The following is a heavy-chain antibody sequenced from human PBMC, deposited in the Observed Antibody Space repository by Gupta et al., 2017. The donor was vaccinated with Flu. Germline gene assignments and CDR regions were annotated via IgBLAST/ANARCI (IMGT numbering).Heavy chain of an antibody. J-gene: IGHJ4*02. D-gene: IGHD2-15*01. Sequence: QVQLVQSGAEVKKPGASVKVSCKASGYNFTGYDINWVRQATGQGLEWMGWMNPNTGNAGYAQKFQGRVTMTRDTSRGTAYMELSSLRSEDTAVYYCARAFSSRTPLDFWGQGTLVTVSS. CDR1: GYNFTGYD. CDR3: ARAFSSRTPLDF. CDR2: MNPNTGNA. V-gene: IGHV1-8*02.